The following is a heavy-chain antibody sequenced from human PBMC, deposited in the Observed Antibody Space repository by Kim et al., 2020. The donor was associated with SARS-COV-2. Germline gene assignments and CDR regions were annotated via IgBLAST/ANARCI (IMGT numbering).Heavy chain of an antibody. J-gene: IGHJ1*01. CDR3: ARGAATAGLDEYFQH. V-gene: IGHV3-7*03. D-gene: IGHD6-13*01. CDR1: GFTFTTYW. CDR2: INEDGREK. Sequence: GGSLRLSCAASGFTFTTYWMIWVRQAPGKGLEWVASINEDGREKYYADPVQGRFTISRDNAKGSLYLQMSTLRAADTAVYFCARGAATAGLDEYFQHWV.